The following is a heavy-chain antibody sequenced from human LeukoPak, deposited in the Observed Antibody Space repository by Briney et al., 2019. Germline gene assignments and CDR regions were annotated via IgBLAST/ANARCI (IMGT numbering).Heavy chain of an antibody. CDR3: ARDVDCGGACFDY. J-gene: IGHJ4*02. V-gene: IGHV1-69*13. D-gene: IGHD2-21*01. CDR1: GGSFTTYA. CDR2: IIPLLGTT. Sequence: SVKVSCKVSGGSFTTYAITWVRQAPGQGLEWVGGIIPLLGTTKSAQEFQGRVTIVADDPTNTAYMELTNLTADDTAVYYCARDVDCGGACFDYWGQGTLVTVSS.